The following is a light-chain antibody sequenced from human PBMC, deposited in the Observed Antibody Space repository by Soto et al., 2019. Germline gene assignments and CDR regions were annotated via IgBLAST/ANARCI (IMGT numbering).Light chain of an antibody. CDR1: QDVRKA. V-gene: IGKV1-6*02. J-gene: IGKJ4*01. CDR3: LHDYNYPLT. CDR2: SAS. Sequence: AIQMTQSPSSLSASVGDRVTITCRASQDVRKALGWYQQKPGKAPKLLIYSASSLQSGVPSRFRGSGSGTDFTLTIDSLQPEDFATYYCLHDYNYPLTFGGGTKVEIK.